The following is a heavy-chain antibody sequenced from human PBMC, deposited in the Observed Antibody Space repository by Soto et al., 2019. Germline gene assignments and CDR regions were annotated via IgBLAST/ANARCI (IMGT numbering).Heavy chain of an antibody. V-gene: IGHV4-31*03. Sequence: SETLSLTCTVSGGSISSGGYYWSWIRQHPGKGLEWIGYIYYSGSTYYNPSLKSRVTISVDTSKNQFSLKLSSVTAADTAVYYCTTDGWWGSGSYPEYNWFDPWGQGTRVTVSS. CDR3: TTDGWWGSGSYPEYNWFDP. D-gene: IGHD3-10*01. CDR1: GGSISSGGYY. CDR2: IYYSGST. J-gene: IGHJ5*02.